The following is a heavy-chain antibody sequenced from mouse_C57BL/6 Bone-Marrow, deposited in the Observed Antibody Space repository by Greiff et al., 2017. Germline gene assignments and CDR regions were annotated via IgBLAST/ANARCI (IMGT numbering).Heavy chain of an antibody. V-gene: IGHV5-17*01. Sequence: EVMLVESGGGLVKPGGSLKLSCAASGFTFSDYGMHWVRQAPEKGLEWVAYISSGSSTIYYADTVKGRFTISRDNAKNTLCLQMTSLRSEDTAMYDCARGYYGSRGLAMDYWGQGTSVTVSS. D-gene: IGHD1-1*01. CDR1: GFTFSDYG. CDR3: ARGYYGSRGLAMDY. J-gene: IGHJ4*01. CDR2: ISSGSSTI.